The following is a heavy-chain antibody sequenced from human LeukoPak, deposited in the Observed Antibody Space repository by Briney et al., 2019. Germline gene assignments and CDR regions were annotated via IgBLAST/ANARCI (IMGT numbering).Heavy chain of an antibody. CDR1: GYSFTSYW. CDR3: AIRRTIFGVAHDAFDI. Sequence: GESLKISCKGSGYSFTSYWIGWVRQMPGKGLGWMGIIYPGDSDTRYSPSFQGQVTISADKSISTAYLQWSSLKASDTAMYYCAIRRTIFGVAHDAFDIWGQGTMVTVSS. D-gene: IGHD3-3*01. J-gene: IGHJ3*02. V-gene: IGHV5-51*01. CDR2: IYPGDSDT.